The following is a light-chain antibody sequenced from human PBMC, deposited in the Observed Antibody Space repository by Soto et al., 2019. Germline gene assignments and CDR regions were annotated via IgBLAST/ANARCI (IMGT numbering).Light chain of an antibody. Sequence: QSVLTQPPSASGTPGQRVTISCSGSSSNIGSNYVYWYQQLPGTAPKLLIYRNNQRPSGVPDRFSGSKSGTSASLAISGLRYEDEADYYCAAWDDSLSAVFGGGTKVTVL. V-gene: IGLV1-47*01. CDR3: AAWDDSLSAV. CDR1: SSNIGSNY. CDR2: RNN. J-gene: IGLJ3*02.